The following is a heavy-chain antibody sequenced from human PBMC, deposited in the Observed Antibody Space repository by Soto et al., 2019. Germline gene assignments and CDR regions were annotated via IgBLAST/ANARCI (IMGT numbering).Heavy chain of an antibody. CDR1: GYSFSNFW. Sequence: PGESLKISCKGSGYSFSNFWIGWVRQMPGKGLEWMGIIYPGDSDTRYNPSFQGQVTISTDNSINTAYLQWNSLEASDTAFYFCARSPRSSPYFDYWGQGALVTVSS. CDR3: ARSPRSSPYFDY. J-gene: IGHJ4*02. V-gene: IGHV5-51*01. CDR2: IYPGDSDT. D-gene: IGHD6-13*01.